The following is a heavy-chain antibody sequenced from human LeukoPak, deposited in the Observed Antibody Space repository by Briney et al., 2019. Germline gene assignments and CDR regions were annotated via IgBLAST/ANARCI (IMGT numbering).Heavy chain of an antibody. CDR1: GGSISSDRFY. V-gene: IGHV4-61*02. D-gene: IGHD3-16*01. Sequence: PSETLSLTCTVSGGSISSDRFYWTWVRQPAGKGLEWIGRIKSSNTNYNPSLKSRASISLDTSTNQFSLKLSSLTAADTAVYYCARVPDWTYVPDYWGRGTLVTVSS. CDR2: IKSSNT. J-gene: IGHJ4*02. CDR3: ARVPDWTYVPDY.